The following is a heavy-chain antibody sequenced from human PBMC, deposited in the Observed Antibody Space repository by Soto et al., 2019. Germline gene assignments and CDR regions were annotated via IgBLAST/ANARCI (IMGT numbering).Heavy chain of an antibody. Sequence: GESLKISRKGSGYSFSTYWIAWVRQMPGKGLEWMGIIYPDDSDIRYSPSFQGQVTISVDKSIRTAYLQWRSLTASDTAIYYCARRRETTMAYDAYDLWGQGTTVTVSS. CDR1: GYSFSTYW. D-gene: IGHD1-1*01. V-gene: IGHV5-51*01. CDR2: IYPDDSDI. J-gene: IGHJ3*01. CDR3: ARRRETTMAYDAYDL.